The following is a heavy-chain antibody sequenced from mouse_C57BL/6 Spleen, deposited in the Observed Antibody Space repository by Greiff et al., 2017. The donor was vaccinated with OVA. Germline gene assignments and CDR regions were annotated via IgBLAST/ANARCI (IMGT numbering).Heavy chain of an antibody. Sequence: QVRLQQPGTELVKPGASVKLSCKASGYTFTSYWMHWVKQRPGQGLEWIGNINPSNGGTNYNEKFKSKATLTVDKSSSTAYMQLSSLTSEDSAVYYCAREPATTVVATPAWFAYWGQGTLVTVSA. CDR3: AREPATTVVATPAWFAY. CDR1: GYTFTSYW. D-gene: IGHD1-1*01. V-gene: IGHV1-53*01. CDR2: INPSNGGT. J-gene: IGHJ3*01.